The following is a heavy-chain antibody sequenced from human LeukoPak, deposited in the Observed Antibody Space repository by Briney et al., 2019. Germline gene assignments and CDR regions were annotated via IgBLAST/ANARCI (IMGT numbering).Heavy chain of an antibody. V-gene: IGHV4-39*01. D-gene: IGHD5-24*01. CDR2: IYYSGST. J-gene: IGHJ4*02. Sequence: GSLRLSCAASGFTLSSYSMNWVRQAPGKGLEWVGSIYYSGSTYYNPSLKSRVTISVDTSKNQFSLKLSSVTAADTAVYYCARHWRWLQSFDYWGQGTLVTVSS. CDR3: ARHWRWLQSFDY. CDR1: GFTLSSYSMN.